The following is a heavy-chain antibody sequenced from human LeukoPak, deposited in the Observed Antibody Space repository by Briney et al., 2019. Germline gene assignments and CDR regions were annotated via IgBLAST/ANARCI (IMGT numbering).Heavy chain of an antibody. D-gene: IGHD3-10*01. Sequence: VGTLRLSCAASGFTFSSYGMSWVRRAPGKGLEWVSAISGSGGSTYYADSVKGRFTISRDNSKNTLYLQMNSLRAEDTAVYYCAKDGDYGSGSYDYWGQGTLVTVSS. V-gene: IGHV3-23*01. CDR2: ISGSGGST. J-gene: IGHJ4*02. CDR1: GFTFSSYG. CDR3: AKDGDYGSGSYDY.